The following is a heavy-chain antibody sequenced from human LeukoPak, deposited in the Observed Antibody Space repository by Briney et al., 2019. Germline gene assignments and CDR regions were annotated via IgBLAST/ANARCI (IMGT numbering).Heavy chain of an antibody. Sequence: ASVKVSCKASGYTFTSYGISWVRQAPGQGLEWMGWISAHNGNTNYAQKLQGRVTMPTDTSTSTAYMELRSLRSDDTAVYYCAREGSLTYAFDSSVRGSFDYWGKGTLSPSPQ. CDR1: GYTFTSYG. J-gene: IGHJ4*02. V-gene: IGHV1-18*01. CDR2: ISAHNGNT. CDR3: AREGSLTYAFDSSVRGSFDY. D-gene: IGHD3-22*01.